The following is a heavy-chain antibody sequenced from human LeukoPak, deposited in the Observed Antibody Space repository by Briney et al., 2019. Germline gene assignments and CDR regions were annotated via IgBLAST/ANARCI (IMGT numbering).Heavy chain of an antibody. Sequence: GASVKVSCKASGYTFTSYGISWVRQAPGQGLEWMGWISAYNGNTNYAQKLQGRVTMTTDTSTSTAYMELRSLRAEDTAVYYCARAAAGGYYYMDVWGKGTTVTVSS. V-gene: IGHV1-18*01. CDR2: ISAYNGNT. J-gene: IGHJ6*03. D-gene: IGHD6-13*01. CDR1: GYTFTSYG. CDR3: ARAAAGGYYYMDV.